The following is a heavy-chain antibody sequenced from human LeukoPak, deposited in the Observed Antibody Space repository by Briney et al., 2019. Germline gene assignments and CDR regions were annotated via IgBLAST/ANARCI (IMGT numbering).Heavy chain of an antibody. D-gene: IGHD3-22*01. V-gene: IGHV1-18*01. CDR3: ARKLVPYYYDSSGYDDFDY. CDR2: ISAYNGNT. J-gene: IGHJ4*02. Sequence: ASVKVSCKASGYTFTSYGISWVRQAPGQGLEWMGWISAYNGNTNYAQKLQGRVTMTTDTSTSTAYMELRSLRSDDTAVYYCARKLVPYYYDSSGYDDFDYWGQGTLVTVSS. CDR1: GYTFTSYG.